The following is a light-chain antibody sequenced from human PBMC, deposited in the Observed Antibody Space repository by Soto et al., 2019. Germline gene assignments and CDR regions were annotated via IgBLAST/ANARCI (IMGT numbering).Light chain of an antibody. Sequence: DIQMTQSPSTLSASVGDRVTITCRASQSISSWLAWYQQKPGTAPKLLIYRASSLETGVPSRFSGSGYGAEFTLTISSLQPDDFATYYCQHYDTYSGTFGPGTEVDIK. V-gene: IGKV1-5*03. CDR3: QHYDTYSGT. CDR2: RAS. CDR1: QSISSW. J-gene: IGKJ3*01.